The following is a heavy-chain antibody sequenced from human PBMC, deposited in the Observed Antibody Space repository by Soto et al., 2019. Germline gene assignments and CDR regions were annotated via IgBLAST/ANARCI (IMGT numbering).Heavy chain of an antibody. CDR2: ISAYNGNT. V-gene: IGHV1-18*01. CDR3: ARIPFPPEGYSSGWSDY. Sequence: GASVKVSCKASGGTFSSYAISWVRQAPGQGLEWMGGISAYNGNTNYAQKLQGRVTMTTDTSTSTAYMELRSLRSDDTAVYYCARIPFPPEGYSSGWSDYWGQGTLVTVSS. D-gene: IGHD6-19*01. J-gene: IGHJ4*02. CDR1: GGTFSSYA.